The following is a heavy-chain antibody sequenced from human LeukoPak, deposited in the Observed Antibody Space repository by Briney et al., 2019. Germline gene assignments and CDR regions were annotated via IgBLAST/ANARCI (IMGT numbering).Heavy chain of an antibody. D-gene: IGHD5-18*01. Sequence: PGGSLRLSCAASGFTFSSYAMSWVRQAPGKGLEWVSAISGSGGSTHYADSVKGRFTISRDNSKNTLYLQMNSLRAEDTAVYYCAKAPWIQLYFDYWGQGTLVTVSS. V-gene: IGHV3-23*01. J-gene: IGHJ4*02. CDR3: AKAPWIQLYFDY. CDR1: GFTFSSYA. CDR2: ISGSGGST.